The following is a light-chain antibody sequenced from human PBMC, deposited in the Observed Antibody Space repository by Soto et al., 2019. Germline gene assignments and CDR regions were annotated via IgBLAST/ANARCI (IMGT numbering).Light chain of an antibody. CDR2: GVY. V-gene: IGLV2-14*01. CDR3: SSYTSGSTLPWV. CDR1: SSYVGVYNY. Sequence: HSALTQPQSAYGSPGESVAISCTGTSSYVGVYNYVSWYQQHPGKAPKLIIFGVYDRPSGFSDRFSGSKSGNTASLTIFGLQLEEEAVYYCSSYTSGSTLPWVFGTGTKVTVL. J-gene: IGLJ1*01.